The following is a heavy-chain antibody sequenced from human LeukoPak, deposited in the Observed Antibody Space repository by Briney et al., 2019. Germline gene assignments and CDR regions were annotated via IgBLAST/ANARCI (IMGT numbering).Heavy chain of an antibody. CDR1: GYTFTSYG. J-gene: IGHJ3*02. Sequence: GASVKVSCKASGYTFTSYGISWVRQAPGQGLEWMGWISAYNGNTNYAQKLQGRVTMTTDTSTSTAYMELRSLRSDDTAVYYCARVVYPTDTHDAFDIWGQGTMVTVSS. D-gene: IGHD2-15*01. CDR3: ARVVYPTDTHDAFDI. CDR2: ISAYNGNT. V-gene: IGHV1-18*01.